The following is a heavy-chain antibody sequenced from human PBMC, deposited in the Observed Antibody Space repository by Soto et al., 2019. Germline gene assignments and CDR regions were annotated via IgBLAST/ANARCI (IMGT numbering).Heavy chain of an antibody. J-gene: IGHJ4*02. D-gene: IGHD3-9*01. V-gene: IGHV4-39*01. CDR2: IYYRGNA. CDR1: DDSINSDKYY. Sequence: QLQLQESGPGLVKPSETLSLTCSVSDDSINSDKYYCGWIRQPPGKGLEWIGSIYYRGNAYYNPSLQSRVTISLDTSKSQFSLQLNSVTAADSAVYFCARLEGLATISYYFDFWGPGALVTVSS. CDR3: ARLEGLATISYYFDF.